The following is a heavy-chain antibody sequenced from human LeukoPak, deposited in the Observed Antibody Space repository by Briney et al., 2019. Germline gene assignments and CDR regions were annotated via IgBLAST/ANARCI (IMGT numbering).Heavy chain of an antibody. Sequence: SQTLSLTCTVSGGSISSDDYYWSWIRQPPGKGLEWIGYIYYSGSTYYNPSLKSRVTISVDTSKNQFSLKLSSVTAADTAVYYCARADYSNPNWFDPWGQGTLVTVSS. J-gene: IGHJ5*02. V-gene: IGHV4-30-4*01. D-gene: IGHD4-11*01. CDR2: IYYSGST. CDR1: GGSISSDDYY. CDR3: ARADYSNPNWFDP.